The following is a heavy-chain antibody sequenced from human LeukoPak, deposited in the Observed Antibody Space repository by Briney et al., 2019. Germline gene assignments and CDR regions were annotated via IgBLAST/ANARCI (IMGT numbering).Heavy chain of an antibody. D-gene: IGHD7-27*01. CDR1: GGSISSGDYY. CDR3: ARERHWGGVDYYFDY. J-gene: IGHJ4*02. CDR2: IYYTGST. V-gene: IGHV4-30-4*08. Sequence: PSQTLSLTCTVSGGSISSGDYYWSWIRQPPGKGLEWIGYIYYTGSTYYNPSLKSRVTISVDTSKNQFSLKLSSVTAADTAVYYCARERHWGGVDYYFDYWGQGTLVTVSS.